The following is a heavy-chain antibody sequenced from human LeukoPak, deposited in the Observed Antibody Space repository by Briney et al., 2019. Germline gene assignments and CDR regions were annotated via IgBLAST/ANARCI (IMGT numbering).Heavy chain of an antibody. CDR3: ASPWGYGSGI. CDR1: GGSFSGYC. J-gene: IGHJ4*02. D-gene: IGHD3-10*01. V-gene: IGHV4-34*01. CDR2: INHSGST. Sequence: KPSETLSLTCAVYGGSFSGYCWSWIRQPPGKGLEWIGEINHSGSTNYNPSLKSRVTISVDTSKKQFSLKLSSVTAADTAMYYCASPWGYGSGIWGQGTLVTVSS.